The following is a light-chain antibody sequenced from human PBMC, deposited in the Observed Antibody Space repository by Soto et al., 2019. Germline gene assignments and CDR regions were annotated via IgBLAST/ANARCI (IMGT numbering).Light chain of an antibody. J-gene: IGKJ2*01. CDR1: QSISSR. CDR2: ETS. CDR3: QQSFSPSYT. V-gene: IGKV1-39*01. Sequence: IQMTQSPSSLSASVGDRVTITCRASQSISSRLAWYQQKPGKAPKLLIYETSTLHSGVPPRFSGSGSETAFTLTINSLQTEDFATYYCQQSFSPSYTFGQGTKLEIK.